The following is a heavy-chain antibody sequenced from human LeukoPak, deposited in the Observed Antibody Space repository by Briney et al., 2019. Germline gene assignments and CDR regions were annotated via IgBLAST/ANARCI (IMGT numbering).Heavy chain of an antibody. CDR3: AGGYSSSWYYFDY. J-gene: IGHJ4*02. D-gene: IGHD6-13*01. V-gene: IGHV3-21*01. CDR2: ISSSSSYI. CDR1: GFTFSSYS. Sequence: PGGSLRLSCAASGFTFSSYSMNWVRQAPGKGLEWVSSISSSSSYIYYADSVKGRFTISRDNAKNSLYLQMNSLRAEDMAVYYCAGGYSSSWYYFDYWGQGTLVTVSS.